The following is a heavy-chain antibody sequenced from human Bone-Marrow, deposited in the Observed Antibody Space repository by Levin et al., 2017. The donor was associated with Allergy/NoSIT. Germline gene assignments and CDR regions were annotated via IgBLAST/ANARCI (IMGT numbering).Heavy chain of an antibody. V-gene: IGHV4-39*01. D-gene: IGHD3-10*02. CDR2: IYYSGST. Sequence: SETLSLTCTVSGGSISSSSYYWGWIRQPPGKGLEWIGSIYYSGSTYYNPSLKSRVTISVDTSKNQFSLKLSSVTAADTAVYYCARQGGKMVGELFNWFDPWGQGTLVTVSS. CDR1: GGSISSSSYY. CDR3: ARQGGKMVGELFNWFDP. J-gene: IGHJ5*02.